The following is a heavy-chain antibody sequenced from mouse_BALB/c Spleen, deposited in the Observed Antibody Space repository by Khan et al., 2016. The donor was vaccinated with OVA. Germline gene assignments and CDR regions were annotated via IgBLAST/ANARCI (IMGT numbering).Heavy chain of an antibody. CDR2: IIPSNDYT. J-gene: IGHJ3*01. D-gene: IGHD2-14*01. V-gene: IGHV1-4*01. Sequence: QMQLEESGAELARPGASVKMSCKASGYTFTTYTIHWVKQRPGQGLEWIGYIIPSNDYTNYNQKFKDRATLTADKSSSTAYMQLSSQTSEDSAVYYCAREGAYYRSDGWFAYWGQGTLVTVSA. CDR1: GYTFTTYT. CDR3: AREGAYYRSDGWFAY.